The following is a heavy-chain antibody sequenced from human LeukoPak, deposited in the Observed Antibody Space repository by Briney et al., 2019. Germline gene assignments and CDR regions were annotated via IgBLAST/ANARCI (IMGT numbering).Heavy chain of an antibody. CDR1: GGSISSSNW. Sequence: PSGTLSLTCAVSGGSISSSNWWSWVRQPPGKGLEWIGEIYHSGSTNYNPSLKSRVTISVDKSKNQFPLKLNSVTAADTAVYYCARRTRLRYFDWLPGGFDYWGQGTLVTVSS. CDR2: IYHSGST. J-gene: IGHJ4*02. V-gene: IGHV4-4*02. D-gene: IGHD3-9*01. CDR3: ARRTRLRYFDWLPGGFDY.